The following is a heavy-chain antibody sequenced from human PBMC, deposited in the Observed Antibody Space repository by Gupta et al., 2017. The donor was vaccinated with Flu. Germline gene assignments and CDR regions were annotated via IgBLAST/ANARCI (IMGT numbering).Heavy chain of an antibody. CDR3: ARGVRRPGGSGATCYYFDY. D-gene: IGHD2-15*01. Sequence: VGWIRQPPGKALEWLAINYWDDDKRYSQSLKSRLTITKDTSKNQVVLTMNNVDPVDTANYFCARGVRRPGGSGATCYYFDYWGQGTPVTVSS. J-gene: IGHJ4*02. V-gene: IGHV2-5*02. CDR2: NYWDDDK.